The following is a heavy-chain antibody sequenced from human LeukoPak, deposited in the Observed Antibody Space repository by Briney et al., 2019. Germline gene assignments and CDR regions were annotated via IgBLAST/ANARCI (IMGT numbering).Heavy chain of an antibody. CDR1: GYTFTGYY. J-gene: IGHJ4*02. D-gene: IGHD6-13*01. CDR3: ARRSGIYSSKRGFDY. CDR2: INPNSGGT. V-gene: IGHV1-2*02. Sequence: ASVKVSCKASGYTFTGYYMHWVRQAPGQGLEWMGWINPNSGGTNYAQKFQGRVTMTRDTSISTAYMELSRLRSDDTAVYYCARRSGIYSSKRGFDYWGQGTLVTVSS.